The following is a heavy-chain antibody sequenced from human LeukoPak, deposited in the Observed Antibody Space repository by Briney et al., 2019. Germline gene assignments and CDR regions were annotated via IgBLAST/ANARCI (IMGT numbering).Heavy chain of an antibody. J-gene: IGHJ4*02. CDR2: IYYSGST. Sequence: SETLSLTCTVSGGSISSYYWSWIRQSPGKGLEWIGYIYYSGSTYYNPSLKSRVTISVDTSKNQFSLKLSSVTAADTAVYYCARAGGVGGSYGRLDYWGQGTLVTVSS. CDR1: GGSISSYY. V-gene: IGHV4-59*01. D-gene: IGHD1-26*01. CDR3: ARAGGVGGSYGRLDY.